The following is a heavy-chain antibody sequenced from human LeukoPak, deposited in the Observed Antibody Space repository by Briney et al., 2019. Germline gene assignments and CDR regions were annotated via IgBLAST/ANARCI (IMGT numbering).Heavy chain of an antibody. Sequence: ASVKVSCKASGYTFTGYYMHWVRQAPGQGLEWVGWINPNSGGTNYAQKFQGRVTMTRDTSISTAYMELRSLRSDDTAVYYCARDRSPRGHYDILTGYYYYYYYYMDVWGKGTTVTVSS. CDR3: ARDRSPRGHYDILTGYYYYYYYYMDV. J-gene: IGHJ6*03. D-gene: IGHD3-9*01. CDR2: INPNSGGT. V-gene: IGHV1-2*02. CDR1: GYTFTGYY.